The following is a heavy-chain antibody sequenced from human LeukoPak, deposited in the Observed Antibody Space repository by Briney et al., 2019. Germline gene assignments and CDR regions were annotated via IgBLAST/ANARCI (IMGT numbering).Heavy chain of an antibody. CDR3: ARVGIKGYSYGFGDY. CDR2: ISAYNGNT. D-gene: IGHD5-18*01. Sequence: ASVKVSCKASGYTFTSYGISWVRHAPGQGVEWLGWISAYNGNTNYAQKLQGRVTMTTHTSTSTAYMELRSLRSDDTAVYYCARVGIKGYSYGFGDYWGQGTLVTVSS. J-gene: IGHJ4*02. CDR1: GYTFTSYG. V-gene: IGHV1-18*01.